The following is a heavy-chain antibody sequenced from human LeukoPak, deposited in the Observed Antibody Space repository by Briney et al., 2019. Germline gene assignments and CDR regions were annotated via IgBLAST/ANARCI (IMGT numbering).Heavy chain of an antibody. V-gene: IGHV4-61*02. D-gene: IGHD3-16*01. Sequence: PSETLSLTCTVSGGSISSGSYYWSWIRQPAGKGLEWIGRIYTSGSTNYNPSLKSRVTISVDTSKNQFSLKLSSVTAADTAVYYCARSTLSLTMDVWGKGTTVTISS. CDR3: ARSTLSLTMDV. CDR1: GGSISSGSYY. J-gene: IGHJ6*03. CDR2: IYTSGST.